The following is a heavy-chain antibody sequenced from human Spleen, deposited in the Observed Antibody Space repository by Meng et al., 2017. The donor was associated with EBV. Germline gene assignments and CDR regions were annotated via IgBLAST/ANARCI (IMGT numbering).Heavy chain of an antibody. CDR1: GASISTGSYY. J-gene: IGHJ5*02. V-gene: IGHV4-61*01. D-gene: IGHD4/OR15-4a*01. Sequence: QAQLQELGPGLVKPSETLHLTCTVSGASISTGSYYWTWIRQTPGKGLEWLGYVYFSGSTNYNPSLKSRVTMSIDTSKNQFSLNLRSATAADAAVYFCARGGYGTNYFDPWGQGTLVTVSS. CDR2: VYFSGST. CDR3: ARGGYGTNYFDP.